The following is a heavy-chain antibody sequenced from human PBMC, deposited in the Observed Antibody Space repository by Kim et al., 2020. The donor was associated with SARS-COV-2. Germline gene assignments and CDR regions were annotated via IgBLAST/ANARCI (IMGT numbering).Heavy chain of an antibody. Sequence: GGSLRLSCAASGFTFSSYAMSWVRQAPGKGLEWVSNIGGGGVSTNYADSVKARFTISRDNSKNTLYLQMNSLRGEDTSIYFCARGRSSGYYYFDYWGQGTLVTVSS. J-gene: IGHJ4*02. V-gene: IGHV3-23*01. CDR2: IGGGGVST. CDR1: GFTFSSYA. D-gene: IGHD6-19*01. CDR3: ARGRSSGYYYFDY.